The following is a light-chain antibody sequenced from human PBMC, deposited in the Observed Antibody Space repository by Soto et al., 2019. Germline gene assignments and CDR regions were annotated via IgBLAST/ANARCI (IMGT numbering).Light chain of an antibody. CDR2: DAS. V-gene: IGKV3-11*01. J-gene: IGKJ5*01. CDR3: QQRSDWPPSIT. CDR1: QSVSTS. Sequence: EIVLTQSPATLSLSPGARAPLSCRARQSVSTSLAWYQQTPGQAPRLLIYDASHRATGIPARFSGSGSGTDFTLTISNLEPADFALYYCQQRSDWPPSITFGQGTRLEIK.